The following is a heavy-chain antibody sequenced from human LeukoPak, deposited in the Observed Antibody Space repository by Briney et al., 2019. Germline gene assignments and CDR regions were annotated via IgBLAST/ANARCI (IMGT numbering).Heavy chain of an antibody. D-gene: IGHD4-17*01. Sequence: GGSLRLSCAASGFTFSSYAMSWVRQAPGKGLEWVSAISGSGGSTYYADSVKGRFTISRDNSKNTLYLQMNSLRAEDTAVYYCAKSPNTVNDGVDYYYYYGMDVWGQGTTVTVSS. V-gene: IGHV3-23*01. J-gene: IGHJ6*02. CDR1: GFTFSSYA. CDR2: ISGSGGST. CDR3: AKSPNTVNDGVDYYYYYGMDV.